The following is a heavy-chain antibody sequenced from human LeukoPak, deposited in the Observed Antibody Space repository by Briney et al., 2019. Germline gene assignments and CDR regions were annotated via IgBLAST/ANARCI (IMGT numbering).Heavy chain of an antibody. V-gene: IGHV4-61*02. J-gene: IGHJ6*04. CDR1: GGSIHSHSGDYY. Sequence: SETLSLTCTVSGGSIHSHSGDYYWSWIRQPAGKGLEWIGRMYSSGSGNYNPSLKRRVTISVDTSKNQFSLKVNSVTAADTAVYYCARGQWGADLDVWGKGTTVTVSS. CDR2: MYSSGSG. CDR3: ARGQWGADLDV. D-gene: IGHD1-26*01.